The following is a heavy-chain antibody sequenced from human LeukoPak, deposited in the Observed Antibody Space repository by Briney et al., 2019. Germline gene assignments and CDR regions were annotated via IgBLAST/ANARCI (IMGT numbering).Heavy chain of an antibody. D-gene: IGHD4/OR15-4a*01. Sequence: GGSLRLSCTVSGFTVSSDSMSWVRQAPGKGLEWVSFIYSDNTHYSDSVKGRFTISRDNSKNTLYLQMNSLKAEDTAVYYCARRAGAYSHPYDYWGQGTLVTVSS. V-gene: IGHV3-53*01. CDR1: GFTVSSDS. J-gene: IGHJ4*02. CDR3: ARRAGAYSHPYDY. CDR2: IYSDNT.